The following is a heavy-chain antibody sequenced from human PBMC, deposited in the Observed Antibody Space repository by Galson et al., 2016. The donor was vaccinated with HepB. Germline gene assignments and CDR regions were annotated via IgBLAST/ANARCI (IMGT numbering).Heavy chain of an antibody. CDR1: GFTFSSYA. V-gene: IGHV3-23*01. Sequence: SLRLSCAASGFTFSSYAMSWVRQAPGKGLEWVSAISGSGDTAFYTDSVKGRFTISRDNSENTLYLQMNRLRAGDTALYYCAKGVNQQHPYYFDSWGQGILVTVSS. J-gene: IGHJ4*02. CDR3: AKGVNQQHPYYFDS. CDR2: ISGSGDTA. D-gene: IGHD1-14*01.